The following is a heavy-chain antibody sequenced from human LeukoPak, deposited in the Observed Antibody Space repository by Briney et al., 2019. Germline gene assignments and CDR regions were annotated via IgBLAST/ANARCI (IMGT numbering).Heavy chain of an antibody. CDR2: INPNSGGT. CDR3: ARERRRPYGDNFDY. Sequence: ASVKVSCKASGYTFTGYYMHWVRQAPGQGLEWMGWINPNSGGTNYAQKFQGRVTMTRDTSISTAYMELSRLRSDDTAVCYCARERRRPYGDNFDYWGQGTLVTVSS. D-gene: IGHD4-17*01. J-gene: IGHJ4*02. V-gene: IGHV1-2*02. CDR1: GYTFTGYY.